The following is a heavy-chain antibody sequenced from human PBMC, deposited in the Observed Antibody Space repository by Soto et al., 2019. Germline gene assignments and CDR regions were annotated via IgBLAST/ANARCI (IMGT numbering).Heavy chain of an antibody. CDR2: IYYSGST. Sequence: QLQLQESGPGLVKPSETLSLTYTVSGGSISSSSYYWGWIRQPPGKGLEWIGSIYYSGSTYYNPSLKSLVTISVDTSKNQFSLKLSSVTAADTAVYYCASIDTGYCSGGSCSAGDYWGQGTLVTVSS. CDR3: ASIDTGYCSGGSCSAGDY. J-gene: IGHJ4*02. V-gene: IGHV4-39*01. D-gene: IGHD2-15*01. CDR1: GGSISSSSYY.